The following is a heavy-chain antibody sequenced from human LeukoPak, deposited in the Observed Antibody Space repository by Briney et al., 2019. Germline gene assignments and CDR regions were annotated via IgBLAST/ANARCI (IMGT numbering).Heavy chain of an antibody. D-gene: IGHD3-3*01. V-gene: IGHV4-4*02. CDR1: GGSISSSNW. CDR3: ASTNLLNYDFNP. J-gene: IGHJ5*02. Sequence: SETLSLACAVSGGSISSSNWWSWVRQPPGKGLEWIGEIYHSGSTNYNPSLKSRVTISVDKSKNQFSLKLSSVTAADTAVYYCASTNLLNYDFNPWGQGTLVTVSS. CDR2: IYHSGST.